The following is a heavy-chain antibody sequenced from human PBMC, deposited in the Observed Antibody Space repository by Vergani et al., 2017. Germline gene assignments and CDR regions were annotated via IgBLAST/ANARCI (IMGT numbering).Heavy chain of an antibody. J-gene: IGHJ6*02. CDR1: GFTFSSYS. D-gene: IGHD4-17*01. CDR3: ARVWSTTGDYYYYGMDV. V-gene: IGHV3-48*02. CDR2: ISSSSSTI. Sequence: EVQLVESGGGLVQPGGSLRLSCAASGFTFSSYSMNWVRQAPGKGLEWVSYISSSSSTIYYADSVKGRFTISRENAKNSLYLQMNSLRDEDTAVYYCARVWSTTGDYYYYGMDVWGQGTTVTVSS.